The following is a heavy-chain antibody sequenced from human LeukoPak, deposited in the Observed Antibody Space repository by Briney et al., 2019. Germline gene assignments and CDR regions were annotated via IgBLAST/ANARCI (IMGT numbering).Heavy chain of an antibody. Sequence: GGSLRLSCAASGFTFRNCGMHWVRQAPGKGLEWVAVIYYDGSNQYYADSVKGRFTISRDNSKNKVYLQMNSLRVEDTAVYYCVRDRSGYSDYWGQGTLVTVSS. CDR3: VRDRSGYSDY. V-gene: IGHV3-33*01. CDR2: IYYDGSNQ. D-gene: IGHD4-23*01. J-gene: IGHJ4*02. CDR1: GFTFRNCG.